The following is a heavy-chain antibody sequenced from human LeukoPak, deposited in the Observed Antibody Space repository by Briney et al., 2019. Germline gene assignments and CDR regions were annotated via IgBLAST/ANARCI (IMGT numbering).Heavy chain of an antibody. CDR2: INYSGRT. J-gene: IGHJ4*02. CDR3: ARAEINDYNRY. Sequence: PSETLSLTCTVSGYSISSGYYWGWIRQAPGKGLEWIGSINYSGRTYDNPSLKSRVTISIDTSKNQIFLKLRSTTAADTAHYYCARAEINDYNRYWGQGILVTVSS. CDR1: GYSISSGYY. V-gene: IGHV4-38-2*02. D-gene: IGHD4-11*01.